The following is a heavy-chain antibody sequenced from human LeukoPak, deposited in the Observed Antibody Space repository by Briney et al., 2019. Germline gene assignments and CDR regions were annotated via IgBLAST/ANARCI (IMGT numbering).Heavy chain of an antibody. V-gene: IGHV3-48*04. J-gene: IGHJ4*02. CDR3: AREGVVVSAAVDY. CDR2: ISISGSTI. Sequence: GGSLRLSCVASGLAFSTYTMNWVRQAPGKGLEWVSYISISGSTIYYADSVKGRFTISRDNAKNSLYLQMNSLRAEDTAVYYCAREGVVVSAAVDYWGQGTLVTVSS. CDR1: GLAFSTYT. D-gene: IGHD2-2*01.